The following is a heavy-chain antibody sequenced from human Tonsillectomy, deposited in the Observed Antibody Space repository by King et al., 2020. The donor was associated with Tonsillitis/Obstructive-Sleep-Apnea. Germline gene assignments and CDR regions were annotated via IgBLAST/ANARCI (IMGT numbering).Heavy chain of an antibody. CDR1: GGSISGYY. J-gene: IGHJ4*02. CDR3: ARDYCNSTTCFAFDY. CDR2: IHYTGNT. D-gene: IGHD2/OR15-2a*01. Sequence: QLQESGPGLVKPSETLSLTCTVSGGSISGYYWSCIRQPPGKGLEWIGYIHYTGNTNYNPSLKSRVTMSRDTSKNQFSLRLSSVTAADTAVYYCARDYCNSTTCFAFDYWGQGTLVTVSS. V-gene: IGHV4-59*01.